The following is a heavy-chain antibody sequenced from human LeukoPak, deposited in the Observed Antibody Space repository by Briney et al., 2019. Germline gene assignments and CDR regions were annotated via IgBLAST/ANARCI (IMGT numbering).Heavy chain of an antibody. J-gene: IGHJ4*02. V-gene: IGHV3-74*01. Sequence: GGSLRLSCAASGSTFSNSLMHWVRQVPGKGLVWVARIDIDGSTTHYADSVKGRFTISRDNAKNTLYLQMNILRAEDTAVYYCVRDRDGYNYWGQGTLVTVSS. CDR1: GSTFSNSL. CDR3: VRDRDGYNY. D-gene: IGHD5-24*01. CDR2: IDIDGSTT.